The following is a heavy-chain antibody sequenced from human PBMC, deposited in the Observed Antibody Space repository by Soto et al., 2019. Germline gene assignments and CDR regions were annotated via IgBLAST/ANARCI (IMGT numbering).Heavy chain of an antibody. CDR3: ARDRSLKDIVLVPERAPYGMDV. D-gene: IGHD2-2*01. J-gene: IGHJ6*02. V-gene: IGHV1-18*01. CDR1: GYTFTSYG. Sequence: GASVKVSCKASGYTFTSYGISWVRQAPGQGLEWMGWISAYNGNTNYAQKLQGRVTMTTDTSTSTAYMELRSLRSDDTAVYYCARDRSLKDIVLVPERAPYGMDVWGQGTTVTVSS. CDR2: ISAYNGNT.